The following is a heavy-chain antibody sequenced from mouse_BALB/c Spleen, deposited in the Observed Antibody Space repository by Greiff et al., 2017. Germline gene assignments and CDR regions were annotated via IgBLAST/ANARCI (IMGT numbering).Heavy chain of an antibody. V-gene: IGHV14-3*02. Sequence: EVQLQQSGAELVKPGASVKLSCTASGFNIKDTYMHWVKQRPEQGLEWIGRIDPANGNTKYDPKFQGKATITADTSSNTAYLQLSSLTSEDTAVYYGATYYGYPYYYAMDYWGQGTSVTVSS. J-gene: IGHJ4*01. D-gene: IGHD2-9*01. CDR1: GFNIKDTY. CDR2: IDPANGNT. CDR3: ATYYGYPYYYAMDY.